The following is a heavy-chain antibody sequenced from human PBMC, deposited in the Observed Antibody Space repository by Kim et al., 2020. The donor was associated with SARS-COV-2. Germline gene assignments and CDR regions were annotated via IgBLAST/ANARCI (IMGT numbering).Heavy chain of an antibody. D-gene: IGHD2-8*01. J-gene: IGHJ6*03. Sequence: SETLSLTCTVSGGSISSYYWSWIRQPAGKGLEWIGRIYTSGSTNYNPSLKSRVTMSVDTSKNQFSLKLSSVTAADTAVYYCARDNSGAYCTNGVCYVGDYYYYMDVWGKGTTVTVSS. CDR3: ARDNSGAYCTNGVCYVGDYYYYMDV. V-gene: IGHV4-4*07. CDR2: IYTSGST. CDR1: GGSISSYY.